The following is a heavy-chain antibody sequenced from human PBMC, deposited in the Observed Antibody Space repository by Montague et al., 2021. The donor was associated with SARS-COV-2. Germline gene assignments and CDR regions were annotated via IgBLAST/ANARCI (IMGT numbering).Heavy chain of an antibody. CDR1: GDSVFNNRAA. D-gene: IGHD6-6*01. J-gene: IGHJ4*02. Sequence: CAISGDSVFNNRAAWNWIRQSPSGGLQCLGRTYFRTQWFHHYAPSLERRITVNADASKNHFSLQLTSVTPEDSAKYFCVRSQYSNTWFFDYWGQGAQVTVSS. CDR3: VRSQYSNTWFFDY. V-gene: IGHV6-1*01. CDR2: TYFRTQWFH.